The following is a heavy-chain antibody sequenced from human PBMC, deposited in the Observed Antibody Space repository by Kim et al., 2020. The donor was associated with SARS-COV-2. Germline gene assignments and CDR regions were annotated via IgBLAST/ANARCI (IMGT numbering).Heavy chain of an antibody. Sequence: GGSLRLSCAASGFTFSDFYMMWIRQAPGEGLEWVSYISSGGRTTHYADSVKGRFTIPRDNARNSLFLQMNSLRGDDTAVYYCASGPGVGIGGQGTLVSVSS. CDR3: ASGPGVGI. CDR1: GFTFSDFY. CDR2: ISSGGRTT. J-gene: IGHJ4*02. D-gene: IGHD1-26*01. V-gene: IGHV3-11*01.